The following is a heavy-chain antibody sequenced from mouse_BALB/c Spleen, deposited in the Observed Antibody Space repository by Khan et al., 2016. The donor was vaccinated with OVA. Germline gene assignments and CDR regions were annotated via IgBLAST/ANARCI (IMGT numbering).Heavy chain of an antibody. CDR3: SREVGTMAY. J-gene: IGHJ3*01. D-gene: IGHD1-1*02. Sequence: QVQLQQPGAELVRPGTSVKLSCKASGYTFTNYWINWVRQRPGQGLEWIGNIYPSDSSTNYNQNFKDKATLTVDKSSSTAYMQLSSPTSEDSAVYYCSREVGTMAYWGHGTLVTVSA. CDR1: GYTFTNYW. CDR2: IYPSDSST. V-gene: IGHV1-69*02.